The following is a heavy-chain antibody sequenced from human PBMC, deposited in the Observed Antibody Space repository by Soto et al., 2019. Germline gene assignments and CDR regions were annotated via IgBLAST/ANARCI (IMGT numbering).Heavy chain of an antibody. V-gene: IGHV4-39*01. D-gene: IGHD3-22*01. Sequence: SETLSLTCTVSGGSISSSSYYWGWIRQPPGKGLEWIGSIYYSGSTYYNPSLKSRVTISVDTSKNQFSLKLSSVTAADTAVYYCARQETTYYYDSSGYYSNWFDPWGQGTLVTVS. CDR2: IYYSGST. CDR1: GGSISSSSYY. CDR3: ARQETTYYYDSSGYYSNWFDP. J-gene: IGHJ5*02.